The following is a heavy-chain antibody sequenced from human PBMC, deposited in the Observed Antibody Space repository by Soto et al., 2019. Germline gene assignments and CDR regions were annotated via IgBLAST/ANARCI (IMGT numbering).Heavy chain of an antibody. CDR1: GFTFSSYG. CDR3: AKDSHYDSSGYYYFDY. V-gene: IGHV3-30*18. CDR2: ISYDGSNK. Sequence: ESGGGVVQPGRSLRLSCAASGFTFSSYGMHWVRQAPGKGLEWVAVISYDGSNKYYADSVKGRFTISRDNSKNTLYLQMNSLRAEDTAVYYCAKDSHYDSSGYYYFDYWGQGTLVTVSS. D-gene: IGHD3-22*01. J-gene: IGHJ4*02.